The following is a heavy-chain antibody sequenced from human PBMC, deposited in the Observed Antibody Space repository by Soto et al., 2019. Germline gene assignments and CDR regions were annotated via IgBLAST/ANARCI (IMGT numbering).Heavy chain of an antibody. CDR1: GFTFSGYA. CDR3: GKSPGFYYYSMDV. V-gene: IGHV3-23*01. CDR2: ITGSGTST. Sequence: GGSLRLSCAASGFTFSGYAMTWVRQAPGKGLEWVSSITGSGTSTYYADSVKGRFIISRDNSKNTVSLQMNSLRADDTAVYYCGKSPGFYYYSMDVWGQGTTVTVSS. J-gene: IGHJ6*02.